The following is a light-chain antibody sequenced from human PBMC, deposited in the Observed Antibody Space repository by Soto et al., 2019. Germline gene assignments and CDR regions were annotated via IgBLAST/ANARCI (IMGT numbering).Light chain of an antibody. CDR2: GAS. CDR1: QSVSSN. CDR3: QQYNNWPFT. Sequence: EIVMTQSPATLSVSPGERATLSCRASQSVSSNLAWYQQKPGQAPRLLIYGASTRATGIPARFSGRGSGTELTLTISRLQSEGFAVYYCQQYNNWPFTFGPGTKVEIK. J-gene: IGKJ3*01. V-gene: IGKV3-15*01.